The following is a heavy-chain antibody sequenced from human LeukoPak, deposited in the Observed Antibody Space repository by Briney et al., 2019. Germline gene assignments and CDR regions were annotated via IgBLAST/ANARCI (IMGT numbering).Heavy chain of an antibody. Sequence: RGESLKISCKGSGYSFTSYWIGWVRQMPGKGLEWMGIIYPGDSDTRYSPSFQGQVTISADKSISTAYLQWSSLKASDTAMYYCARGGNYYGSGSYYHTFDYWGQGTLVTVSS. V-gene: IGHV5-51*01. J-gene: IGHJ4*02. CDR3: ARGGNYYGSGSYYHTFDY. CDR2: IYPGDSDT. CDR1: GYSFTSYW. D-gene: IGHD3-10*01.